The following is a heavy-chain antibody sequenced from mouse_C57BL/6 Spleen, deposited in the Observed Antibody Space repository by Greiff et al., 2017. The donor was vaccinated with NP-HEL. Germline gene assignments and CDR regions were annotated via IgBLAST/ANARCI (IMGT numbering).Heavy chain of an antibody. J-gene: IGHJ4*01. CDR2: ISSGSS. CDR3: AREGFYAMDY. V-gene: IGHV5-17*01. Sequence: EVKVVESGGGLVKPGGSLKLSCAASGFTFSDYGMHWVRQAPEKGLEWVAYISSGSSTISRDNAKNTLFLQMTSLRSEDTAMYYCAREGFYAMDYWGQGTSVTVSS. CDR1: GFTFSDYG.